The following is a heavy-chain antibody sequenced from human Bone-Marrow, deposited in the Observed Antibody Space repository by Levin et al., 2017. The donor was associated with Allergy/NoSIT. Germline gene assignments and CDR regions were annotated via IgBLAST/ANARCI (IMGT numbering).Heavy chain of an antibody. CDR3: VHEGSGSYYGIDV. J-gene: IGHJ6*02. D-gene: IGHD3-10*01. Sequence: SQTLSLTYNVSGGSISSFYWSWIRQSPGKGLEWIGYIYHSGSTNYNPSLKNRVTISIDRSKDQFSLKLSSVTAADTAVYYCVHEGSGSYYGIDVWGHGTTVTVSS. CDR1: GGSISSFY. V-gene: IGHV4-59*01. CDR2: IYHSGST.